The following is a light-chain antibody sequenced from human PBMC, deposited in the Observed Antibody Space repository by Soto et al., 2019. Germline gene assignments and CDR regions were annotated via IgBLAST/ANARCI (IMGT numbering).Light chain of an antibody. V-gene: IGKV1-8*01. CDR3: QQYYSYPWT. CDR2: AAS. Sequence: AIRMTQSPSSLSASAGDRVTITCRANQGISSYLAWYQQKPGKAPKLLIYAASTLQSGVPSRFSGSGSGTDFTLTISCLQSEDFATYYCQQYYSYPWTFGQGTKVDI. J-gene: IGKJ1*01. CDR1: QGISSY.